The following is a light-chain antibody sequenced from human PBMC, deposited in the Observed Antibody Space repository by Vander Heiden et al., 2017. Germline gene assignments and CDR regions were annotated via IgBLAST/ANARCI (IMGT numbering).Light chain of an antibody. V-gene: IGLV3-25*03. CDR1: VLARQS. CDR3: QSADSSGTYSVV. CDR2: SDT. Sequence: SSDLTQPPSVPVSPGQTAKITCSGDVLARQSAYWYQQKPGQAPLLLIYSDTRRPSGIPERFSGSISGTIVTLTISDVQAEDEADYYCQSADSSGTYSVVFGGGTQLTVL. J-gene: IGLJ2*01.